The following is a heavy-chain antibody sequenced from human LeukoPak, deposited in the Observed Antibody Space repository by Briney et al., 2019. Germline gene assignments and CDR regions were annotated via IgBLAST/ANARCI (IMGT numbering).Heavy chain of an antibody. CDR1: GFTFTSLA. Sequence: GGSLRLSCAASGFTFTSLAMRWVRQPPGKGLEWVSAISGGGGRTYYADSVKGRFTISSDNSKNTLYLQMNSLRAEDSAVYYCVAYYYDNSGYLDYWGQGTLVTVSS. V-gene: IGHV3-23*01. CDR2: ISGGGGRT. CDR3: VAYYYDNSGYLDY. D-gene: IGHD3-22*01. J-gene: IGHJ4*02.